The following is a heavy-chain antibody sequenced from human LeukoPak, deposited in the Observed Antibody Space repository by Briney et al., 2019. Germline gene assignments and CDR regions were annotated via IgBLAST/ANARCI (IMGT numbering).Heavy chain of an antibody. J-gene: IGHJ3*02. D-gene: IGHD4-17*01. V-gene: IGHV3-23*01. Sequence: GGSLRLSCAASGFTFSSYGMSWVRQAPGKGLEWVSAISGSGGSTYYADSVKGRFTISRDNSKNTLYLQMSSLRAEDTAVYYCAKALRGTWDAFDIWGQGTMVTVSS. CDR1: GFTFSSYG. CDR3: AKALRGTWDAFDI. CDR2: ISGSGGST.